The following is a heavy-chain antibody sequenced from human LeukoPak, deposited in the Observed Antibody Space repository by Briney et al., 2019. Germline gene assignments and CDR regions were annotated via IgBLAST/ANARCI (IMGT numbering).Heavy chain of an antibody. D-gene: IGHD6-13*01. CDR2: ISYDGSNK. V-gene: IGHV3-30*18. Sequence: GGSLRLSCAASGFTFSSYGMHWVRQAPGKGLEWVAVISYDGSNKYYADSVKGRFTISRDNSKNTLYLQMNSLRAEDTAVYYSAKEGGGSSWYWDYYYYMDVWGKGTTVTVSS. J-gene: IGHJ6*03. CDR3: AKEGGGSSWYWDYYYYMDV. CDR1: GFTFSSYG.